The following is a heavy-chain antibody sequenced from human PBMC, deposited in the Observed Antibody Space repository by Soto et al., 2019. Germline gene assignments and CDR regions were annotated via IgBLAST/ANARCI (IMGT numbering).Heavy chain of an antibody. J-gene: IGHJ4*02. CDR3: ARPDYRSSSSLRGVLDY. D-gene: IGHD6-6*01. V-gene: IGHV1-46*03. Sequence: QVQLVQSGAEVKKPGASVKVSCKASGYTFTSYYMHWVRQAPGQGLEWMGIINPSGGSTSYAQKFQGRVTMTRDTSTSTVYMELSSLRSEDTAVYYCARPDYRSSSSLRGVLDYWGQGTLVTVSS. CDR2: INPSGGST. CDR1: GYTFTSYY.